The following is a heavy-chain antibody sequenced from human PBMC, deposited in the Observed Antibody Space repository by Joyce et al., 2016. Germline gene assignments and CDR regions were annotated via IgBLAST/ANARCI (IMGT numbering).Heavy chain of an antibody. Sequence: QLQLQESGSGLVKPSQTLYLTCIVSNGSVNSNYYSWGWLRPPREKGLEWNGYISHTCSTYYNPSLKSRLTISVDNSMTPFSLNLTSVTAAESALYYCARGPWHNSFDVWGQGTMVTVSS. CDR1: NGSVNSNYYS. V-gene: IGHV4-30-2*01. CDR3: ARGPWHNSFDV. J-gene: IGHJ3*01. CDR2: ISHTCST. D-gene: IGHD5-24*01.